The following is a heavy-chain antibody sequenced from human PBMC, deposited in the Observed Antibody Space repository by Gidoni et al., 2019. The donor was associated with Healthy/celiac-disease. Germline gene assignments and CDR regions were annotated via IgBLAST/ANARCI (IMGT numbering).Heavy chain of an antibody. D-gene: IGHD6-19*01. J-gene: IGHJ4*02. Sequence: EVQLLESGGGLVQPGGSLRLSCTASGFIFSSYAMSWVRQAPGKGLEWVSAISGSGGSTYYADSVKGRFTISRDNSKNTLYLLMNSLRAEDTAVYYCANLGSSGWNFDYWGQGTLVTVSS. CDR3: ANLGSSGWNFDY. CDR2: ISGSGGST. V-gene: IGHV3-23*01. CDR1: GFIFSSYA.